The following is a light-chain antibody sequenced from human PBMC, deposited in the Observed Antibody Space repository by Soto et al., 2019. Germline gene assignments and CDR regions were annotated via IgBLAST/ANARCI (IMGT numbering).Light chain of an antibody. V-gene: IGKV1-5*03. CDR1: QSISRW. CDR2: EAS. Sequence: IQVTQSPSTLSASVGDRVTISCRASQSISRWLAWYQQKPGKAPKLLIYEASILKSGVPSRFSGSGSGTDFTLTISSLQPDDFATDYCQDYSSTSGLTFGGGAKVEIK. J-gene: IGKJ4*01. CDR3: QDYSSTSGLT.